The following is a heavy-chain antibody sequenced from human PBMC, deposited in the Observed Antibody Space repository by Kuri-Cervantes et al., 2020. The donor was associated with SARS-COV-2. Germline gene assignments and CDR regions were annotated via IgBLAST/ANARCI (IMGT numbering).Heavy chain of an antibody. D-gene: IGHD3-10*01. J-gene: IGHJ3*02. CDR2: ISYDGNNK. CDR1: GFTFNTYS. CDR3: AKERGYGYGFDI. V-gene: IGHV3-30-3*01. Sequence: LSLTCAASGFTFNTYSMDWVRQAPGKGLEWVTVISYDGNNKYYADSVKGRFTISRDNAKNSLFLQMNSLRAEDMAMYYCAKERGYGYGFDIWGQGTMVTVSS.